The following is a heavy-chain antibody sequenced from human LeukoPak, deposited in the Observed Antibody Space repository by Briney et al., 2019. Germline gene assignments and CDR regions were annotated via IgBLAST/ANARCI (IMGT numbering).Heavy chain of an antibody. CDR3: AKDGVRGGFVGYYYYYYYMDV. CDR1: GFTFSSFG. D-gene: IGHD3-10*01. V-gene: IGHV3-30*02. CDR2: MRYDGSNE. J-gene: IGHJ6*03. Sequence: PGGSLRLSCAASGFTFSSFGMHWVRQAPGKGLEWVAFMRYDGSNEYYVDSVKGRFTISRDNSKNTLYLQMNSLRAEDTAVYYCAKDGVRGGFVGYYYYYYYMDVWGKGTTVTVSS.